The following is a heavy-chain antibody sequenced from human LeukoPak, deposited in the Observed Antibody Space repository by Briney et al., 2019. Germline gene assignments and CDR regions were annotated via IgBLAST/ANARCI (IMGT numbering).Heavy chain of an antibody. J-gene: IGHJ5*02. CDR1: GYKFTNYW. CDR3: ARQLKTNWAFGP. Sequence: GESLKISCKGSGYKFTNYWIAWVRQVPGKGLEWMGIIYAGDSDTKYSPSFQGQVTISVDQSNTTAFLQWSTLKSSDTAIYYCARQLKTNWAFGPWGQGILVTVSS. CDR2: IYAGDSDT. D-gene: IGHD7-27*01. V-gene: IGHV5-51*01.